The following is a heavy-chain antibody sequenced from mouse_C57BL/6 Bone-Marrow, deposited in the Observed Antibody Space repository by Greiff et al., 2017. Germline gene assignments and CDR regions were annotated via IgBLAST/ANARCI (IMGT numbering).Heavy chain of an antibody. CDR3: ERGDYGSSYWYFDF. J-gene: IGHJ1*03. V-gene: IGHV1-76*01. D-gene: IGHD1-1*01. Sequence: QVQLQQSGAELVRPGASVKLSCKASGYTFTDYYINWVKQRPGQGLEWIARIYPGSGNTYYNEKFKGKATLSAEKSSSTAYMQLSSLTSEDSAVYFWERGDYGSSYWYFDFWGTGTTVTVSS. CDR1: GYTFTDYY. CDR2: IYPGSGNT.